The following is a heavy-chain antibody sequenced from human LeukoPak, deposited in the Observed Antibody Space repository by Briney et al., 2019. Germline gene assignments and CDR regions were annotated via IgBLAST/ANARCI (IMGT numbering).Heavy chain of an antibody. CDR2: INHSGGT. V-gene: IGHV4-34*01. D-gene: IGHD4-23*01. CDR1: GGSFSGYY. CDR3: ARVRWRYFDL. Sequence: SETLSLTCAVSGGSFSGYYWSWIRQPPGKGLEWIGEINHSGGTNYNPSLKSRVTISVDTSKNPFSLKLSSVTAADTAVYYCARVRWRYFDLWGRGTLVTVSS. J-gene: IGHJ2*01.